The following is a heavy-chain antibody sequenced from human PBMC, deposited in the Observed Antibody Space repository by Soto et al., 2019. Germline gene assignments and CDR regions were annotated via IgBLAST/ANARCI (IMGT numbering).Heavy chain of an antibody. D-gene: IGHD1-26*01. J-gene: IGHJ5*02. Sequence: SETLSLTCTVSGGSITSSSYYWGWIRQPPGKGLEWIGSIYYSGSTYYNPSLKSRVTISVDTSKNQFSLKLSSVTAADTAVYYCATQEVGGSYVYTFDPWGQGTLVTSPQ. V-gene: IGHV4-39*01. CDR1: GGSITSSSYY. CDR2: IYYSGST. CDR3: ATQEVGGSYVYTFDP.